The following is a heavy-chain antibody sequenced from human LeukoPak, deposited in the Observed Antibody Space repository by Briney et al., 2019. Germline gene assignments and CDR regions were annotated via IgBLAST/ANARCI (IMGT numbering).Heavy chain of an antibody. Sequence: PSETLSLTCTVSGGSISSSSYYWGWIRQPPGKGLEWIGSIYYSGSTYYNPSLKSRVTISVDTSKNQFSLKLSSVTAADTAVYYCASSFGVAWYYFDYWGQGTLVTVSS. CDR1: GGSISSSSYY. CDR2: IYYSGST. D-gene: IGHD3-3*01. J-gene: IGHJ4*02. V-gene: IGHV4-39*07. CDR3: ASSFGVAWYYFDY.